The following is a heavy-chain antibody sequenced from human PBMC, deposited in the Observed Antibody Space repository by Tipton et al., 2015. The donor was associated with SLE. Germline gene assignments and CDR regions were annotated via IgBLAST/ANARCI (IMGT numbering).Heavy chain of an antibody. V-gene: IGHV4-59*05. J-gene: IGHJ4*02. D-gene: IGHD3-3*01. CDR1: GGSISSYY. CDR3: ARRFLEWLLPDY. Sequence: TLSLTCTVSGGSISSYYWSWIRQPPGKGLEWIGSIYYSGTTYYNPSLKSRVTISVDTSKNQFSLKLSSVTAADTAVYYCARRFLEWLLPDYWGQGTLVTVSS. CDR2: IYYSGTT.